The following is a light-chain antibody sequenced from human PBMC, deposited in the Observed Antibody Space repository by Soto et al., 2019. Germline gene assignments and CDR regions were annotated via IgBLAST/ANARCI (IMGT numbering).Light chain of an antibody. CDR1: SSNIGSNT. Sequence: QSVLTQPPSASGTPGQRVTISCSGSSSNIGSNTVNWYQQLPGTAPKLLIYSNNQRPSGVPDRFSGSKSGTSASLAISGLQSEDEADYFCSSYAGADNILFGTGTKLTVL. CDR2: SNN. CDR3: SSYAGADNIL. V-gene: IGLV1-44*01. J-gene: IGLJ1*01.